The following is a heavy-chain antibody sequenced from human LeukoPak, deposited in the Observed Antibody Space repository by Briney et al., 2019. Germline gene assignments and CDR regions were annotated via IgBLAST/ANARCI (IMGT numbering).Heavy chain of an antibody. Sequence: GRSLRLSCAASGFTFSSYGMHWVRQAPGKGLEWVAVISFDGSNKYYADSVKGRFTISRDNSKNTLYLQMNSLRAEDTAVYYCAKDSSTLRIAAAGYFDYWGQGTLVTVSS. V-gene: IGHV3-30*18. D-gene: IGHD6-13*01. CDR1: GFTFSSYG. CDR3: AKDSSTLRIAAAGYFDY. J-gene: IGHJ4*02. CDR2: ISFDGSNK.